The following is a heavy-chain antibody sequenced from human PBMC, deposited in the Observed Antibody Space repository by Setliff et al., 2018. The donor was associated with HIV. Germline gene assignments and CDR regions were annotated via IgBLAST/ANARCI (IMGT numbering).Heavy chain of an antibody. Sequence: SETLSLTCTVSGGSISSYYWSWIRQPPGKGLERIGYIYYSGSTNYNPSLKSRLTISVDTSKNQFSLKLSSVTAADTAVYFCARVTTMVGYFDYWGQGTLVTVSS. CDR2: IYYSGST. V-gene: IGHV4-59*01. CDR3: ARVTTMVGYFDY. CDR1: GGSISSYY. J-gene: IGHJ4*02. D-gene: IGHD5-18*01.